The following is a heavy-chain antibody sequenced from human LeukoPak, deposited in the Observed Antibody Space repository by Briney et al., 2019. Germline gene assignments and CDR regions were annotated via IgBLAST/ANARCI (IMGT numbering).Heavy chain of an antibody. CDR3: AKMGGLQRAFDY. J-gene: IGHJ4*02. V-gene: IGHV3-30*18. Sequence: PGGSLRLSCAASGFTFSSYGMHWVRQAPGKGLEWVAVISYDGSNKYYADSVKGRFTISRDNSKNTLYLQMNSLRAEDTAVYYCAKMGGLQRAFDYWGQGSLVTVSS. CDR2: ISYDGSNK. D-gene: IGHD5-24*01. CDR1: GFTFSSYG.